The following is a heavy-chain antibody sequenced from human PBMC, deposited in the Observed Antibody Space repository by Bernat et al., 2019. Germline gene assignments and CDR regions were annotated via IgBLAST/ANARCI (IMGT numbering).Heavy chain of an antibody. CDR2: FDPEDGET. Sequence: QVQLVQSGAEVKKPGASVKVSCKVSGYTLTELSMHWVRQAPGQGLEWMGGFDPEDGETIYAQKFQGRVTVTEDTSTDTAYMELSSLRSEDTAVYYCATGDSSGWYELDYWGQGTLVTVSS. D-gene: IGHD6-19*01. CDR3: ATGDSSGWYELDY. V-gene: IGHV1-24*01. CDR1: GYTLTELS. J-gene: IGHJ4*02.